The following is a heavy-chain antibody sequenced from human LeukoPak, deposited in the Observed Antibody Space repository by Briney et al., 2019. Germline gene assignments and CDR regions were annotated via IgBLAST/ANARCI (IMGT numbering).Heavy chain of an antibody. D-gene: IGHD2-15*01. CDR1: GYSFTSYW. V-gene: IGHV5-10-1*01. J-gene: IGHJ4*02. Sequence: GESLKISCQGSGYSFTSYWISWVRQMPGKGLEWMGRINPSDSYTNYSPSFQGHVTISADKSISTAYLQWSSLKASDTAMYYCATRSVEYCSGGSCYSGGDYWGQGTLVTVSS. CDR3: ATRSVEYCSGGSCYSGGDY. CDR2: INPSDSYT.